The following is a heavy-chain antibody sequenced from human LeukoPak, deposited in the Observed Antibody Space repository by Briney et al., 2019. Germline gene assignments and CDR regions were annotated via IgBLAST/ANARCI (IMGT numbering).Heavy chain of an antibody. J-gene: IGHJ4*02. CDR3: AKQSEWLVRGYFDY. CDR2: ISGSGGST. D-gene: IGHD6-19*01. V-gene: IGHV3-23*01. CDR1: GFTFSNYA. Sequence: GGSLGLSCAASGFTFSNYAMSWVRQAPGKGLEWVSAISGSGGSTYYADSVKGRFTISRDNSKNTLYLQMNSLRAEDTAVYYCAKQSEWLVRGYFDYWGQGTTATVSS.